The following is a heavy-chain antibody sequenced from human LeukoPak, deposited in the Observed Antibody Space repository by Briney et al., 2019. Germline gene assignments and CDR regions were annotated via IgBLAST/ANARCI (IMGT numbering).Heavy chain of an antibody. CDR1: EFSVGSNY. CDR2: IYSGGST. J-gene: IGHJ5*02. V-gene: IGHV3-66*01. Sequence: PGGSLRLSCAASEFSVGSNYMTWVRQAPGKGLEWVSLIYSGGSTYYADSVKGRFTISRDNSKNTLYLQMNSLRAEDTAVYYCARGPVDSLNWFDPWGQGTLVTVSS. D-gene: IGHD5-12*01. CDR3: ARGPVDSLNWFDP.